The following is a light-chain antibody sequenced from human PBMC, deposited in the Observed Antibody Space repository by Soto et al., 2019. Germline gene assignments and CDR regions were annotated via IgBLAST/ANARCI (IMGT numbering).Light chain of an antibody. CDR3: QQRHMWPIT. J-gene: IGKJ5*01. CDR1: QSVSSN. CDR2: STS. Sequence: EIVMTQSPATLSVSPGERATLSCRASQSVSSNLAWYQQKPGQAPRLLIYSTSSRATGIPDRFSGSGSGTDFTLTISSLEPEDSAVYYCQQRHMWPITLGQGTRLEIK. V-gene: IGKV3D-15*01.